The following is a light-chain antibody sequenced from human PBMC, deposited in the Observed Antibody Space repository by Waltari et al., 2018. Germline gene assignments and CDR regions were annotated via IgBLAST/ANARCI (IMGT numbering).Light chain of an antibody. V-gene: IGLV2-23*02. CDR2: EVT. CDR1: SSDVGSYNF. Sequence: QSALTQPASVSGSPGQSITISCTGTSSDVGSYNFVSWYQHHPGKAPKLIIYEVTKRHLGVSDRFSGSKSDNTASLTISGLQAEDEADYYCFSYAGSSTFKFGGGTMLTVL. J-gene: IGLJ2*01. CDR3: FSYAGSSTFK.